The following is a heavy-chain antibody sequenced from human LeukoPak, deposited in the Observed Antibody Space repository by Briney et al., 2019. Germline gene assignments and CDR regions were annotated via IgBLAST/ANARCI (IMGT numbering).Heavy chain of an antibody. Sequence: GGSLRLSCAASGFTFDDYGMSWVRQGPGKGLEWVSGINWNGGNTGYADSVKGRFTIFRDNAKNSLYLEMDSLRAEDTAVYYCAKDRPWFYDSSGYYPDRAFDIWGQGTMVTVSS. CDR3: AKDRPWFYDSSGYYPDRAFDI. CDR2: INWNGGNT. D-gene: IGHD3-22*01. J-gene: IGHJ3*02. CDR1: GFTFDDYG. V-gene: IGHV3-20*04.